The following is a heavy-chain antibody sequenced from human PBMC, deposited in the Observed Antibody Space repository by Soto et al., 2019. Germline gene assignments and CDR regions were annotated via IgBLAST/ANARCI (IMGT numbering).Heavy chain of an antibody. J-gene: IGHJ6*02. CDR3: ARPSIADIYYYYGMDV. CDR2: IYSGGST. CDR1: GFTVSSNY. V-gene: IGHV3-53*01. D-gene: IGHD6-6*01. Sequence: GGSLRLSCAASGFTVSSNYMSWVRQAPGKGLEWVSVIYSGGSTYYADSVKGRFIISRDNSKNTLYLQMNSLRAEDTAVYYCARPSIADIYYYYGMDVWGQGTTVTVSS.